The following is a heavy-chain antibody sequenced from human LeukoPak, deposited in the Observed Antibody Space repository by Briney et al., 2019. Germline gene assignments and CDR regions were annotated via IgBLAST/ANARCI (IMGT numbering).Heavy chain of an antibody. CDR2: IYRDAKT. Sequence: PGGSLRLSCAASGLADSSNYMSWVRQAPGKGLEWVSVIYRDAKTYYADSVKGRFTISRDISKNTLFLQMTSLRAEDTALYYCAKVKGWYGEGYFDYWGQGTLVTVSS. CDR3: AKVKGWYGEGYFDY. CDR1: GLADSSNY. D-gene: IGHD3-10*01. J-gene: IGHJ4*02. V-gene: IGHV3-53*01.